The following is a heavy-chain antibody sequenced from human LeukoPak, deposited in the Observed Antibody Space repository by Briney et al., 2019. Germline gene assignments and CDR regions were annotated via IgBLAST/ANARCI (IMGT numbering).Heavy chain of an antibody. CDR2: IYSSGNT. CDR1: GGSISSYY. D-gene: IGHD5-12*01. V-gene: IGHV4-59*01. J-gene: IGHJ4*02. CDR3: ARLGYSGYVVDY. Sequence: SETLSLTCTVPGGSISSYYRSWIRQPPGKGLEWIGYIYSSGNTTYNPSLKSRVTISVDTSKNQFSLKLSSVTAADTAVYYCARLGYSGYVVDYWGQGTLVTVSS.